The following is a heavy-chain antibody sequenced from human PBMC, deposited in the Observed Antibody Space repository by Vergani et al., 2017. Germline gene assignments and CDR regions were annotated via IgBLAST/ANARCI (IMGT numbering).Heavy chain of an antibody. D-gene: IGHD3-9*01. Sequence: QVQLVQSGAEGKKPGSSVKVSCKASGGTFSSYAISGVRQAPGQGFEWMGRIIPLFGAANHAQKFQGRGTITADESTSSAYMELSSLRSEGTAVYYCARATGILTATFDLWGQGPLVTVSS. J-gene: IGHJ4*02. CDR3: ARATGILTATFDL. CDR1: GGTFSSYA. V-gene: IGHV1-69*13. CDR2: IIPLFGAA.